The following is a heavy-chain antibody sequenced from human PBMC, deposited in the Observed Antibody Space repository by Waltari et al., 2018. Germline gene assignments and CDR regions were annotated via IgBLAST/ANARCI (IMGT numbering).Heavy chain of an antibody. CDR1: GGSISSYY. CDR3: ARDRRGDFWSGYGNWFDP. J-gene: IGHJ5*02. CDR2: IYYSGST. D-gene: IGHD3-3*01. Sequence: QVQLQESGPGLVKPSQTLSFTCPVSGGSISSYYWSWIRQPPGKGLEWIGYIYYSGSTNYNPSLKSRVTISVDTSKNQFSLKLSSVTAADTAAYYCARDRRGDFWSGYGNWFDPWGQGTLVTVSS. V-gene: IGHV4-59*01.